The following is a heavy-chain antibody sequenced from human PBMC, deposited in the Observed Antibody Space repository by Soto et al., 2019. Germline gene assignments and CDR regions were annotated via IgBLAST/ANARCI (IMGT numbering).Heavy chain of an antibody. D-gene: IGHD3-16*01. J-gene: IGHJ4*02. V-gene: IGHV3-15*07. Sequence: GGSLRLSCAASGCTFSDAWMNWVRQAPGKGLEWVGRIKSKVAGGTTDYAAPVKGRFIISRDDSKNTLYLQMNSLKIEDTAVYYCLGRGCWAQGTLVTVSS. CDR2: IKSKVAGGTT. CDR1: GCTFSDAW. CDR3: LGRGC.